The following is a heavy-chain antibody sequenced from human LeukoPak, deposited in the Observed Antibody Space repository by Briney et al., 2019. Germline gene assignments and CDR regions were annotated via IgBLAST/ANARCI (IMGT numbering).Heavy chain of an antibody. J-gene: IGHJ5*02. CDR3: ARVQDCSSTSCYGDWFDP. CDR1: GGSISSGGYY. V-gene: IGHV4-31*03. Sequence: SETLSLTCTVSGGSISSGGYYWSWLRQHPGKGLEWIGYIYYSGSTYYNPSLKSRVTISVDTSKNQFSLKLSSVTAADTAVYYCARVQDCSSTSCYGDWFDPWGQGTLVTVSS. CDR2: IYYSGST. D-gene: IGHD2-2*01.